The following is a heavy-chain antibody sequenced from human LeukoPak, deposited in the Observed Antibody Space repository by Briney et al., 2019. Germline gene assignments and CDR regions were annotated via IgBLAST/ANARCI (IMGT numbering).Heavy chain of an antibody. D-gene: IGHD3-10*01. CDR2: ISSSSSYI. Sequence: GGSLRLSCAASGFTFSSYSMNWVRQAPGKGLEWVSSISSSSSYIYYADSMKGRFTISRDNAKNPLYLQMNSQRAEDTALYYCAREKLWFGGLFDYWGQGTLVTVSS. J-gene: IGHJ4*02. CDR3: AREKLWFGGLFDY. V-gene: IGHV3-21*01. CDR1: GFTFSSYS.